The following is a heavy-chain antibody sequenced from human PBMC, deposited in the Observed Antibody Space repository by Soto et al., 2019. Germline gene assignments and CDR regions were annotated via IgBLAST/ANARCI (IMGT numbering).Heavy chain of an antibody. J-gene: IGHJ5*02. CDR2: IYYSGST. Sequence: QLQLQESGPGLVKPSETLSLTCTVSGGSISSRGYYWGWIRQPPGKGLEWIGTIYYSGSTYYNPSPTGRVTISVDTSKNQFSLKLSSVTAADTAVYYCATSNWFDPWGQGTLVTVSS. CDR1: GGSISSRGYY. V-gene: IGHV4-39*01. CDR3: ATSNWFDP.